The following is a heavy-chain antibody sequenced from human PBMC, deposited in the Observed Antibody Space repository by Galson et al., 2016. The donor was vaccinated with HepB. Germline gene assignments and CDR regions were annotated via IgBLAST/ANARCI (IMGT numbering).Heavy chain of an antibody. V-gene: IGHV3-23*01. Sequence: SLRLSCAASGFTFDKYGMTWFRQAPGKGLGWVSTICGRCGDMDYADSVKGRFTISRDDSKNTLYLHMNSLRVEDTAIYYCAIDPSQWHDLLFGNWAQGTLVTVSA. CDR1: GFTFDKYG. CDR3: AIDPSQWHDLLFGN. D-gene: IGHD6-19*01. J-gene: IGHJ4*02. CDR2: ICGRCGDM.